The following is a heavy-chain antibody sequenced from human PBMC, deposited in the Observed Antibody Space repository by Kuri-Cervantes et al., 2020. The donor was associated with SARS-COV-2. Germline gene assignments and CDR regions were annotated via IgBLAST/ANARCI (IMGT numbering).Heavy chain of an antibody. CDR2: IRSKAYGGTT. V-gene: IGHV3-49*04. J-gene: IGHJ4*02. CDR1: GFTFSSYS. CDR3: TSHDFWSGIFFDY. Sequence: GESLKISCAASGFTFSSYSMNWVRQAPGKGLEWVGFIRSKAYGGTTEYAASVKGRFTISRDDSKSIAYLQMNSLKTEDTAVYYCTSHDFWSGIFFDYWGQGTLVTVSS. D-gene: IGHD3-3*01.